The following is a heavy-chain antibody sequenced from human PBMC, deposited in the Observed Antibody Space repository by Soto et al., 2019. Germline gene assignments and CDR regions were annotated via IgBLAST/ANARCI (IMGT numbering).Heavy chain of an antibody. Sequence: EVQLLESGGGLVQPGGSLRLSCEGSGFIFSIYAMSWVRQAPGKGLEWVSGISGGGGSTNYADSVKGRFTISRDNSKNTLYLQMNSLRAEDTAVYYCAKDGSVLRWLDGGAFQCWGQGTLVTVSS. CDR1: GFIFSIYA. V-gene: IGHV3-23*01. CDR3: AKDGSVLRWLDGGAFQC. CDR2: ISGGGGST. J-gene: IGHJ1*01. D-gene: IGHD3-3*01.